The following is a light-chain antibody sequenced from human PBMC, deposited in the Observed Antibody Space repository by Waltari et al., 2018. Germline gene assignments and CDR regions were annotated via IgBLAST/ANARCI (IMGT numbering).Light chain of an antibody. Sequence: QSVLTQPPSASGTPGQRVTISCSGSASNIGRNTVNWYQHLPGTAPQLLIYSNNQRHSGVPDRFSGSQSDTSASLVISGLKSEDEAEYYCAAWDDSLSGDVFGTGTKVTVL. V-gene: IGLV1-44*01. CDR3: AAWDDSLSGDV. CDR1: ASNIGRNT. CDR2: SNN. J-gene: IGLJ1*01.